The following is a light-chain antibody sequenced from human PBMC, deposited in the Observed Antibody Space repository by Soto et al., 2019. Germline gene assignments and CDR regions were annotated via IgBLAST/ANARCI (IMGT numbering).Light chain of an antibody. V-gene: IGLV2-8*01. J-gene: IGLJ1*01. CDR2: EVS. CDR1: SSDVGGYNY. Sequence: QSALTQPPSASGSPGQSVTISCTGTSSDVGGYNYVSWYQQHPGKAPKLMIYEVSKRPSGVPDRFSGSKSGITASLTVSGLQAEDEADYYCSSYAGSNNVFGTGTKLTVL. CDR3: SSYAGSNNV.